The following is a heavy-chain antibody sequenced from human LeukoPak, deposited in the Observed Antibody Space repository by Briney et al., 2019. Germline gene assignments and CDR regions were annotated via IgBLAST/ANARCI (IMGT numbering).Heavy chain of an antibody. CDR1: GGSISNTNW. CDR3: SRENGAFSPFGY. J-gene: IGHJ4*02. V-gene: IGHV4-4*02. D-gene: IGHD2-8*01. CDR2: ISLSGLT. Sequence: SETLSLTCGVSGGSISNTNWWSWVRQPPGQGLEWIGEISLSGLTNRNPSLKSRVTVSLDKSKNHLSLNLTSVTAADTAVYYCSRENGAFSPFGYWGQGTLVTVPS.